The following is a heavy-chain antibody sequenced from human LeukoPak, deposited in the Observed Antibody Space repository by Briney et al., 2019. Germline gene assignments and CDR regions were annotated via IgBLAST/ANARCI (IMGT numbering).Heavy chain of an antibody. CDR2: IYYSGST. Sequence: AETLSLTCTVSGGSISSSSYYWGWIRQPPGEGLEWIGSIYYSGSTYYNPSLKSRVTISVDTSKNQFSLKLSSVTAADTAVYYCARHTYNWEWVYWGQGTLVTVSS. J-gene: IGHJ4*02. CDR3: ARHTYNWEWVY. V-gene: IGHV4-39*01. CDR1: GGSISSSSYY. D-gene: IGHD1-20*01.